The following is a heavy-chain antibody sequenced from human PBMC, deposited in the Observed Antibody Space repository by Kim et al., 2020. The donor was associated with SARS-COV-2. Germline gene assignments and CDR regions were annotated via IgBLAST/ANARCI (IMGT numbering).Heavy chain of an antibody. V-gene: IGHV4-39*01. CDR1: GGSISSSSYY. D-gene: IGHD3-10*01. CDR3: ARLSYYFDNWFDP. CDR2: IYYSGST. J-gene: IGHJ5*02. Sequence: SETLSLTCTVSGGSISSSSYYWGWIRQPPGKGLEWIGSIYYSGSTYYNPSLKSRVTISVDTSKNQFSLKLSSVTAADTAVYYCARLSYYFDNWFDPWGQGTLVTVSS.